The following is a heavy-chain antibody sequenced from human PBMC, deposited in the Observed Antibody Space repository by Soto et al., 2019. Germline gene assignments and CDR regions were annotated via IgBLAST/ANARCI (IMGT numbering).Heavy chain of an antibody. CDR2: ISAYNGNT. V-gene: IGHV1-18*01. Sequence: GASVKVSCKASDYTFNSYGVSWVRQAPGQGLEWMGWISAYNGNTNYAQKFQGRVTLTTDTSTSTAYMELKTLRSDDTAVYYCARDLDDILTGYYIPFDYWGQGTLVTVSS. CDR1: DYTFNSYG. CDR3: ARDLDDILTGYYIPFDY. D-gene: IGHD3-9*01. J-gene: IGHJ4*02.